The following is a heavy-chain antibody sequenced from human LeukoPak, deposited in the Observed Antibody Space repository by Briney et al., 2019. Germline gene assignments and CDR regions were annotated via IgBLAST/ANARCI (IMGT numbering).Heavy chain of an antibody. CDR3: ARGPTLDFDWLLYYFDY. CDR1: GGSISSYY. D-gene: IGHD3-9*01. CDR2: IYYSGST. V-gene: IGHV4-59*01. Sequence: PSETLSLTCTVSGGSISSYYWSWIRQPPGKGLEWIGYIYYSGSTNYNPSLKSRVTISVDTSKNKFSLKLSSVTAADTAVYYCARGPTLDFDWLLYYFDYGGQGTLVTVSS. J-gene: IGHJ4*02.